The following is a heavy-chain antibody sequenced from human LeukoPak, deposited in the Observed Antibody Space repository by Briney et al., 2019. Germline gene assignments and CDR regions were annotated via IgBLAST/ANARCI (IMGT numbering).Heavy chain of an antibody. CDR3: ARDADGSGTMLDY. CDR2: INADNGNT. Sequence: GASVKVSCKASGGTFSSSYPISWVRQAPGQGLEWMGWINADNGNTRHAQKFKGRVTMTTDTSTRTAYMEMRSLGFDDTALYYCARDADGSGTMLDYWGQGTLVTVSS. CDR1: GGTFSSSYP. J-gene: IGHJ4*02. D-gene: IGHD3-10*01. V-gene: IGHV1-18*01.